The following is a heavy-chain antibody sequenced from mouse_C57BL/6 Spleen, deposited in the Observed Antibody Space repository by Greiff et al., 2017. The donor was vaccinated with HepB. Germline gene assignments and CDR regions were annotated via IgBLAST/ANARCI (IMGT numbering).Heavy chain of an antibody. CDR2: ISYDGSN. CDR1: GYSITSGYY. V-gene: IGHV3-6*01. D-gene: IGHD2-13*01. CDR3: AREGEGYFDV. Sequence: EVKLMESGPGLVKPSQSLSLTCSVTGYSITSGYYWNWIRQFPGNKLEWMGYISYDGSNNYNPSLKNRISITRDTSKNQFFLKLNSVTTEDTATYYCAREGEGYFDVWGTGTTVTVSS. J-gene: IGHJ1*03.